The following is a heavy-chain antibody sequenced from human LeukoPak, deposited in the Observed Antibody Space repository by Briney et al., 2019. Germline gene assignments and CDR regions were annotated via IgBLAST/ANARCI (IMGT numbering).Heavy chain of an antibody. CDR1: GFTFSIYA. Sequence: PGGSLRLSCAASGFTFSIYAITWVRQAPGKGLEWVSAISSSGGSTSYADSVKGRFTISRDNSKNTLFVQMRNLRAEDTAVYYCAKDRGDSYARGAFDIWGQGTMVTVSS. D-gene: IGHD2-2*01. J-gene: IGHJ3*02. V-gene: IGHV3-23*01. CDR3: AKDRGDSYARGAFDI. CDR2: ISSSGGST.